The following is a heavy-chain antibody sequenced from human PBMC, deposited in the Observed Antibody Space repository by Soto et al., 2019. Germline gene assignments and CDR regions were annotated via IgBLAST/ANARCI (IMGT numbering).Heavy chain of an antibody. V-gene: IGHV3-23*01. CDR1: GFTFSSYA. D-gene: IGHD6-19*01. CDR2: ISGSGGST. J-gene: IGHJ3*02. Sequence: GGSLRLSCAASGFTFSSYAMSWVRQAPGKGLEWVSAISGSGGSTYYADSVKGRFTISRDNSKNTLYLQMNSLRAEDTAVYYCAKDYGQWLAPRPVLMGAFDIWGQGTMVTVSS. CDR3: AKDYGQWLAPRPVLMGAFDI.